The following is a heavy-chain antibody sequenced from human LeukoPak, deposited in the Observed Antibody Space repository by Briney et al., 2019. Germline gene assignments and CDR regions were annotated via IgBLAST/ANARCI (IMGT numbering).Heavy chain of an antibody. Sequence: PSETLSLTCTVSGGSISSHYWSWIRQPPGKGLEWIGYIYYSGSTNYNPSLKSRVTISVDTTKNQFSLKLSSVTAADTAVYYCARMGSDFWSGYPHFDYWGQGTLVTVSS. V-gene: IGHV4-59*11. CDR2: IYYSGST. CDR3: ARMGSDFWSGYPHFDY. D-gene: IGHD3-3*01. J-gene: IGHJ4*02. CDR1: GGSISSHY.